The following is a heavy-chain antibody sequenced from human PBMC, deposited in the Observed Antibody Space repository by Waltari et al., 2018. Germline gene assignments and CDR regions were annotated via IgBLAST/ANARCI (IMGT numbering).Heavy chain of an antibody. CDR1: GLRFRDHA. J-gene: IGHJ4*02. Sequence: DVQLVESGGGLVKPGGSLTHACEASGLRFRDHATNWVRQGPGKGLEWVSSISSRSKYIYYADSVKGRFTISRDNAKKCLYLEMNALSADDTAVYYCARDNWTPNFYDKSGYFWGQGALVSVSS. CDR3: ARDNWTPNFYDKSGYF. D-gene: IGHD3-22*01. V-gene: IGHV3-21*02. CDR2: ISSRSKYI.